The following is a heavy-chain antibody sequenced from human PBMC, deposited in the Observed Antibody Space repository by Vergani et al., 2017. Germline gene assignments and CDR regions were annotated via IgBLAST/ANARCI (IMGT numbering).Heavy chain of an antibody. CDR3: AIVTEYYDSSGYYLDY. D-gene: IGHD3-22*01. V-gene: IGHV1-24*01. CDR2: FDPEHGEV. J-gene: IGHJ4*02. Sequence: QVQLVQSGSEVRKPGASVKVSCQVSGYSLTELTIHWVRQAPGKGLEWMGGFDPEHGEVTFAHHIQGRVTITEDRSTDTAYMELSSLRPEDTALYYCAIVTEYYDSSGYYLDYWGQGTLVTVSS. CDR1: GYSLTELT.